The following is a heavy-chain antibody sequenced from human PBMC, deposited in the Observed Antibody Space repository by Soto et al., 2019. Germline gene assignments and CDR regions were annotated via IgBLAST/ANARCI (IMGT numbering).Heavy chain of an antibody. CDR3: VKTTDRGPWGAFDI. J-gene: IGHJ3*02. CDR2: IDTDGSST. Sequence: GGSLRLSCAASGFTFSSYWMHWVRQAPGKGLVWVAHIDTDGSSTSYADSVKGRFTISRDNAKNTLYLQMNSVRAEDMAVYYCVKTTDRGPWGAFDIWGQGTMVTVSS. D-gene: IGHD3-10*01. CDR1: GFTFSSYW. V-gene: IGHV3-74*01.